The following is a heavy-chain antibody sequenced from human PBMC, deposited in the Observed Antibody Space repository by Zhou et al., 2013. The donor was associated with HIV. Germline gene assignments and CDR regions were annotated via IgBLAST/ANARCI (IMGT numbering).Heavy chain of an antibody. J-gene: IGHJ1*01. D-gene: IGHD2-15*01. CDR3: ARAQLLPTRYFQH. V-gene: IGHV1-46*04. Sequence: QVQLVQSGVEMKKPGASVKVSCKTSGYTFIGYYMHWVRQAPGQGLEWMGKINPSGGSTSYAEKLQGRVTMTRDTSTSTVYMELSSLTSEDTAVYYCARAQLLPTRYFQHWGQGTLVTVSS. CDR1: GYTFIGYY. CDR2: INPSGGST.